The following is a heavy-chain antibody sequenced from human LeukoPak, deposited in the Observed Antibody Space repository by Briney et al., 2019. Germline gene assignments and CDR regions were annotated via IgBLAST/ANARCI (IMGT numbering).Heavy chain of an antibody. Sequence: PGRSLRLSCAASGFTFSSYGVHWVRQAPGKGLEWVAVIWYDGSNKYYADSVKGRFTISRDNSKNTLYLQMNSLRAEDTAVYYCARGVTPSQDDNGMDVWGQGTTVTVSS. D-gene: IGHD4-23*01. CDR1: GFTFSSYG. CDR3: ARGVTPSQDDNGMDV. J-gene: IGHJ6*02. CDR2: IWYDGSNK. V-gene: IGHV3-33*01.